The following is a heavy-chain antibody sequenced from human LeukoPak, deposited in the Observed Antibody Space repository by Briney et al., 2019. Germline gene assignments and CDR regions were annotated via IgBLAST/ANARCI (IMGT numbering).Heavy chain of an antibody. CDR3: ARVGAARRFDY. D-gene: IGHD6-6*01. J-gene: IGHJ4*02. Sequence: SETLSLTCTVSGGSISSYYRSWIRQPPGKGLEWIGYIYYSGSTNYNPSLKSRVTISVDTSKNQFSLKLSSVTAADTAVYYCARVGAARRFDYWGQGTLVTVSS. V-gene: IGHV4-59*01. CDR1: GGSISSYY. CDR2: IYYSGST.